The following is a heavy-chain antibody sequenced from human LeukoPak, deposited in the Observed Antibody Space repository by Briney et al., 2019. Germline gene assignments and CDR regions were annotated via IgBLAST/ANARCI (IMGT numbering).Heavy chain of an antibody. CDR1: GGTFSSYA. V-gene: IGHV1-69*01. CDR3: ARARRWGGSYENWFDP. J-gene: IGHJ5*02. Sequence: SVKVSCKASGGTFSSYAISWVRQAPGQGLEWMGGIIPIFSTANYAQKFQGRVTITADESTSTAYMELSSLRSEDTAVYYCARARRWGGSYENWFDPWGQGTLVTVSS. CDR2: IIPIFSTA. D-gene: IGHD1-26*01.